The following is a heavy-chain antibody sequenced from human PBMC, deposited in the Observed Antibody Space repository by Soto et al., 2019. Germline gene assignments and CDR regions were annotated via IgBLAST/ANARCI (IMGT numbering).Heavy chain of an antibody. CDR3: ARVRSAVAVAGTPTYYFDY. CDR1: GYTFTSYA. CDR2: INAGNGNT. Sequence: ASVKVSCKASGYTFTSYAMHWVRQAPGQRLEWMGWINAGNGNTKYSQKFQGRVTITRDTSASTAYMELSSLRSEDTAVYYCARVRSAVAVAGTPTYYFDYWGQGTLVTVSS. V-gene: IGHV1-3*01. J-gene: IGHJ4*02. D-gene: IGHD6-19*01.